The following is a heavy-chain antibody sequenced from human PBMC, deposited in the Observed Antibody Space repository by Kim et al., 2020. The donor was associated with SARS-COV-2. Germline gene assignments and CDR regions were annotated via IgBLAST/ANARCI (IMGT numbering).Heavy chain of an antibody. V-gene: IGHV3-23*01. J-gene: IGHJ4*02. CDR3: AKDGEWIRGLYFDY. D-gene: IGHD5-12*01. Sequence: ADSVKGRFTISRDNSKNTLYLQMNSLRAEDTAVYYCAKDGEWIRGLYFDYWGRGTLVTVSS.